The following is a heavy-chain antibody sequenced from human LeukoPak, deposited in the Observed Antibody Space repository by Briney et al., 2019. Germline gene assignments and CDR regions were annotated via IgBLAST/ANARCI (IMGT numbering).Heavy chain of an antibody. Sequence: ASAPTLINPTQTLTMTCTFSGFSLSTSGAGVGWIRQPQGKALEWPALIYWNEEKRYSPSLKSRLTITKNTSKNHVVLTVADMDPVDTATYYCARGGYCSGGSCYDFYCWGQGTLVTVSS. CDR1: GFSLSTSGAG. V-gene: IGHV2-5*01. CDR2: IYWNEEK. D-gene: IGHD2-15*01. CDR3: ARGGYCSGGSCYDFYC. J-gene: IGHJ4*02.